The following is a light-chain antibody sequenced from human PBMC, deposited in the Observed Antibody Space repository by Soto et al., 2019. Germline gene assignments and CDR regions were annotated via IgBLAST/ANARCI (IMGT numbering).Light chain of an antibody. Sequence: DLQMTQSPSSLSASVGDRVTITCRASQGISNYLAWYQQKPGTVPRLLIYAASTLQSGVPSRFSGSGSGTDFTLTISSLQPEDVATYYCQKYNGAPRAFGQGTKVEIK. V-gene: IGKV1-27*01. CDR1: QGISNY. CDR3: QKYNGAPRA. J-gene: IGKJ1*01. CDR2: AAS.